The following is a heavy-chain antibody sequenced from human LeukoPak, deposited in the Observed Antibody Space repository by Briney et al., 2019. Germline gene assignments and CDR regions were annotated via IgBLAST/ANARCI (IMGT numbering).Heavy chain of an antibody. CDR2: IYYSGST. Sequence: PSETLSLTCTVSGGSISSYYWSWIRQPPGKGLEWIGYIYYSGSTNYNPSLKSRVTISVDMSKNQFSLKLSSVTAADTAVYYCAREVELWLDNWGQGTLVTVSS. CDR3: AREVELWLDN. CDR1: GGSISSYY. J-gene: IGHJ4*02. D-gene: IGHD6-19*01. V-gene: IGHV4-59*01.